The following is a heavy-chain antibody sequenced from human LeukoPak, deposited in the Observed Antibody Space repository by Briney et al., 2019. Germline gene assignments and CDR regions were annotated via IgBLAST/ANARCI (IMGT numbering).Heavy chain of an antibody. CDR3: AKSSRDGYNDES. V-gene: IGHV3-23*01. Sequence: GGSLRLSCAASGFTFSSYAMSWVRQAPGKGLEWVSSVSSVSGSAGSTYYADSVKGRFTISRDNSKNTLYLQMNSLRAEDTAVYYCAKSSRDGYNDESWGQGTLVTVSS. CDR1: GFTFSSYA. D-gene: IGHD5-24*01. J-gene: IGHJ4*02. CDR2: VSGSAGST.